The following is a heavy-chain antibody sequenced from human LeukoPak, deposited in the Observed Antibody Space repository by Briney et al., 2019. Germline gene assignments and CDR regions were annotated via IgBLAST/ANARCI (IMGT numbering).Heavy chain of an antibody. Sequence: PGGSLRLSCAASGFTFSNYWMTWVRQAPGKGLEWVADIKQDGSEKLYVKSVRGRFTVSRDNAKMSLFLQLKSLRAEDSAVYYCARDNGVVHGVYYMDVWGKGTTVTVS. CDR3: ARDNGVVHGVYYMDV. CDR1: GFTFSNYW. V-gene: IGHV3-7*01. CDR2: IKQDGSEK. D-gene: IGHD3-3*01. J-gene: IGHJ6*03.